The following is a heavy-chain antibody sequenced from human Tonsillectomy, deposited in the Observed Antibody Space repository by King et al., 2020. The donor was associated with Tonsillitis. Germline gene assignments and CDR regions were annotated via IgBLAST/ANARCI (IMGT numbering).Heavy chain of an antibody. CDR1: GGSISSSSYY. D-gene: IGHD4-17*01. J-gene: IGHJ4*02. CDR3: ARHPRARDYGDYALKFYFDY. Sequence: QLQESGPGLVKPSETLSLTCTVSGGSISSSSYYWGWIRQPPGKGLEWIGSIYYSGSTYYNPSLKSRVTISVDTSKNQFSLKLSSVTAADTAVYYCARHPRARDYGDYALKFYFDYWGQGTLVTVSS. V-gene: IGHV4-39*01. CDR2: IYYSGST.